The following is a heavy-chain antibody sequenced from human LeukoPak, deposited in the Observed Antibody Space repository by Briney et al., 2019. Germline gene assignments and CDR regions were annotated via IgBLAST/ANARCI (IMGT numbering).Heavy chain of an antibody. V-gene: IGHV3-23*01. J-gene: IGHJ4*02. CDR1: EFTFSSYA. D-gene: IGHD6-13*01. CDR2: IRSTGGGA. Sequence: GGSLRLSCAASEFTFSSYATSWVRQTPGKGLEWVSGIRSTGGGAYYADSVKGRFTISRDNSKNTLYLQMNSLRAEDTAVYYCAKELAAVGVPSFDSWGQGTLVTVSS. CDR3: AKELAAVGVPSFDS.